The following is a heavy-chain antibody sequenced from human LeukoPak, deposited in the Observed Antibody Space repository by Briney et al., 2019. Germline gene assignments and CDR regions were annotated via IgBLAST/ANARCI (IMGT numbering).Heavy chain of an antibody. Sequence: ASVKVSCKASGYTFTGYYMHWVRQAPGQGLEWMGWINPNSGGTNYAQKFQGRVTMTRDTSISTAYMELSRLRSDDTAVYYCARAVLRYNGYSDYWGQGTLVTVSS. CDR1: GYTFTGYY. J-gene: IGHJ4*02. CDR2: INPNSGGT. V-gene: IGHV1-2*02. D-gene: IGHD5-24*01. CDR3: ARAVLRYNGYSDY.